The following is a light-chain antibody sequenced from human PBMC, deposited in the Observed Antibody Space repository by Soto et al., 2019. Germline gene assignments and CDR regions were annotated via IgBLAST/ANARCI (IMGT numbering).Light chain of an antibody. CDR1: QGISSA. CDR2: DAS. V-gene: IGKV1-13*02. J-gene: IGKJ3*01. CDR3: QQFNSHPFT. Sequence: AIQLTQSPSSLSASVGDRVTITCRASQGISSALAWYQQNPGKAPKLLIYDASSLESGVPSRFSGSGSGTDFTLTISSLQPEDFATYYCQQFNSHPFTFGPGTKVDIK.